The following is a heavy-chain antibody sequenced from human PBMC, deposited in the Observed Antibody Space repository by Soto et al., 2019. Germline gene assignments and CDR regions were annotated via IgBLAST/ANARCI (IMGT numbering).Heavy chain of an antibody. D-gene: IGHD5-12*01. CDR3: PRDIAYSGYDSSHAFDI. Sequence: QVQLVQSGAEVKKPGASVKVSCKASGYTFTSYGISWVRQAPGQGLEWMGWISAYNGNTNYAQKLQGRVTMTTDTATSTVYKELRSLRSDDTAVYYCPRDIAYSGYDSSHAFDIWGQGTMVTVSS. CDR1: GYTFTSYG. J-gene: IGHJ3*02. V-gene: IGHV1-18*01. CDR2: ISAYNGNT.